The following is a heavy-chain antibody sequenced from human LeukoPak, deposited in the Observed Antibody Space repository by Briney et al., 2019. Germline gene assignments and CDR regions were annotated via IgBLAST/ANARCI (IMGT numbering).Heavy chain of an antibody. CDR3: ARERDYYDSRDAFDI. CDR1: GGSISSYY. J-gene: IGHJ3*02. V-gene: IGHV4-4*07. CDR2: IYTSGST. Sequence: PSQTLSLTCTVSGGSISSYYWSWIRQPAAKGLEWIGRIYTSGSTNYNPSLKSRVTMSVDTSKNQFSLKLSSVTAADTAVYYCARERDYYDSRDAFDIWGQGTMVTVSS. D-gene: IGHD3-22*01.